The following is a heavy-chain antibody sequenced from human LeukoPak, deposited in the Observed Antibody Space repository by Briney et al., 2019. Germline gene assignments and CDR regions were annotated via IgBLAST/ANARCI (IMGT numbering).Heavy chain of an antibody. J-gene: IGHJ4*02. CDR2: IYYSGST. CDR1: GGSISSSSYY. D-gene: IGHD3-22*01. CDR3: ATSMIVVAQFDY. V-gene: IGHV4-39*01. Sequence: PSETLSLTCTVSGGSISSSSYYWGWIRQPPGKGLEWIGSIYYSGSTYYNPSLKSRVTISVDTSKNQFSLKLSSVTAADTAVYYCATSMIVVAQFDYWGQGTLVTVSS.